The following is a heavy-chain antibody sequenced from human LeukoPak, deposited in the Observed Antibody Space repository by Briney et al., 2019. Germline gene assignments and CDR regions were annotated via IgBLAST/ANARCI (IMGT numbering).Heavy chain of an antibody. Sequence: SETLSLTCTVSGGSISSYYWSWIRQPPGKGLEWIGYIYYSGSTNYNPSLKSRVTISVDTSKNQFSLKLSSVTAADTAVYYCARSYSSSWYGFGWFDPWGQGTLVTVSS. CDR3: ARSYSSSWYGFGWFDP. J-gene: IGHJ5*02. CDR2: IYYSGST. CDR1: GGSISSYY. D-gene: IGHD6-13*01. V-gene: IGHV4-59*01.